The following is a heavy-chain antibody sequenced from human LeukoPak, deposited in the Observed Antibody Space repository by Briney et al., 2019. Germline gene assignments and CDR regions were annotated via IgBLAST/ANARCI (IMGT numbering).Heavy chain of an antibody. CDR1: VGSFSSGTFC. J-gene: IGHJ4*02. CDR3: ARTGGRLARSPFDY. CDR2: IQFGGGT. Sequence: PSETLSLTCTFSVGSFSSGTFCWAWIRQPPGEGLAWIGCIQFGGGTYYNPSLKSRLTIPVDTYKNQLSLKVTSVTAADTAVYYCARTGGRLARSPFDYRGQGTLVTVSS. V-gene: IGHV4-39*01. D-gene: IGHD3-3*02.